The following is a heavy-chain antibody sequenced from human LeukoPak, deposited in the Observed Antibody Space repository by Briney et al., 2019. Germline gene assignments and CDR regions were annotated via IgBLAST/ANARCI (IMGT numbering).Heavy chain of an antibody. CDR2: IFHTGDT. Sequence: SETLSLTCTVSGVSITDYYWSWIRQPPGKGLEWIAYIFHTGDTRYNPSLKSRITISLDTSKNQFSLKLNSVTAADTAVYYCTRHPLRGGFDYWGQGTLVTVSS. CDR1: GVSITDYY. CDR3: TRHPLRGGFDY. J-gene: IGHJ4*02. V-gene: IGHV4-59*08.